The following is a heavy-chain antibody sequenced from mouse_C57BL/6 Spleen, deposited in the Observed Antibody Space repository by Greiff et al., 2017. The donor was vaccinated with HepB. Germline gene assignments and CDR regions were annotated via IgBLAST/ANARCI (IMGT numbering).Heavy chain of an antibody. CDR3: AISITTVVATKRYY. D-gene: IGHD1-1*01. CDR2: INPGSGGT. V-gene: IGHV1-54*01. Sequence: VQRVESGAELVRPGTSVKVSCKASGYAFTNYLIEWVKQRPGQGLEWIGVINPGSGGTNYNEKFKGKATLTADKSSSTAYMQLSSLTSEDSAVYFCAISITTVVATKRYYWGQGTTLTVSS. CDR1: GYAFTNYL. J-gene: IGHJ2*01.